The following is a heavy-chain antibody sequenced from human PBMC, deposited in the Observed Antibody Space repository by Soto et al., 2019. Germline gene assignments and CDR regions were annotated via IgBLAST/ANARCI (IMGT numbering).Heavy chain of an antibody. CDR3: ARGTPYYDFWSGYAFDH. D-gene: IGHD3-3*01. Sequence: QVQLVQSGAEVKKPGASVKVSCRASGYTLKGYYMHWVRQAPGQGLEWMGWVNPDSGATNYTQKFQDRVTMTRDTSITTAYMELSRLLSDDTAVYYCARGTPYYDFWSGYAFDHWGQGTLVTVSS. J-gene: IGHJ4*02. V-gene: IGHV1-2*02. CDR2: VNPDSGAT. CDR1: GYTLKGYY.